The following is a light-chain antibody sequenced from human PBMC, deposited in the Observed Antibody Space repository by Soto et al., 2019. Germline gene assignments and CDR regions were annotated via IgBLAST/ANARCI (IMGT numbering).Light chain of an antibody. CDR1: QSVSSY. CDR3: QQRSNWPPPIT. Sequence: EIVLTQSPATLSLSPGERATLSCRASQSVSSYLAWYQQKPGQAPRLLIYGASSRATGIPDRFSGSGSGTDFTLTISSLEPEDFAVYYCQQRSNWPPPITFGQGTRLEIK. V-gene: IGKV3-11*01. CDR2: GAS. J-gene: IGKJ5*01.